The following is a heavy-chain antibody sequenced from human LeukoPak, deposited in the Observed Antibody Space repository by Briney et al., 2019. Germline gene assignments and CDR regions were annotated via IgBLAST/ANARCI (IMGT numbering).Heavy chain of an antibody. Sequence: SETLSLTCTVSGGSISSYYWSWIRQPPGKGLEWIGYIYYSGSTNYNPSLKSRVTISVDTSKNQFSLKLSSVTAADTAVYYCAREILYDSTGYYLWGQGTLVTVSS. V-gene: IGHV4-59*12. CDR3: AREILYDSTGYYL. CDR2: IYYSGST. CDR1: GGSISSYY. D-gene: IGHD3-22*01. J-gene: IGHJ4*02.